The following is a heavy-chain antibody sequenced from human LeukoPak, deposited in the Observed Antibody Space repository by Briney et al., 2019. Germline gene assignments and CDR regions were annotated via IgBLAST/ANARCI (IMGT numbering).Heavy chain of an antibody. CDR2: INPNSGGT. Sequence: GASVKVSCKASGYTFTGYYMHWVRQAPGQGLEWMGWINPNSGGTNYAQKLQGRVTMTTDTSTSTAYMELRSLRSDDTAVYYCARELAQWLGLKNYYYYYMDVWGKGTTVTISS. CDR3: ARELAQWLGLKNYYYYYMDV. J-gene: IGHJ6*03. V-gene: IGHV1-2*02. CDR1: GYTFTGYY. D-gene: IGHD6-19*01.